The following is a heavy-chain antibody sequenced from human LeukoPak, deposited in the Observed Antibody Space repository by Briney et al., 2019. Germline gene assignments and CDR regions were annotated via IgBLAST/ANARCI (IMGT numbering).Heavy chain of an antibody. J-gene: IGHJ5*02. CDR1: GGTFSSYA. V-gene: IGHV1-69*13. CDR3: ARDATYYYGSGRPDYNNWFDP. CDR2: IIPIFGTA. D-gene: IGHD3-10*01. Sequence: ASVKVSCKASGGTFSSYAISWVRQAPGQGLEWMGGIIPIFGTANYAQKFQGRVTITADESTSTAYMELSSLRSEDTAVYCCARDATYYYGSGRPDYNNWFDPWGQGTLVTVSS.